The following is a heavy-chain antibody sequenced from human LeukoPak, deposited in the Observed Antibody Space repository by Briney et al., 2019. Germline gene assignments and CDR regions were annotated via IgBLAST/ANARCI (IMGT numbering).Heavy chain of an antibody. CDR2: IRYDGSNK. Sequence: GSLRLSCAASGFTFSSYGMHWVRQAPGKGLEWVAFIRYDGSNKYYADSVKGRFTISRDNSKNTLYLQMNSLRAEDTAVYYCAKDVEGDYGLGDAFDIWGQGTMVTVSS. V-gene: IGHV3-30*02. CDR1: GFTFSSYG. D-gene: IGHD4-17*01. J-gene: IGHJ3*02. CDR3: AKDVEGDYGLGDAFDI.